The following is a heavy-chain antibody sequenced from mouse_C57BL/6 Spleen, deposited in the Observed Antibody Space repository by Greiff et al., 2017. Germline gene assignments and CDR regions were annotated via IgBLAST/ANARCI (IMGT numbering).Heavy chain of an antibody. J-gene: IGHJ3*01. D-gene: IGHD2-3*01. CDR3: TRSDGYWFAY. V-gene: IGHV1-15*01. CDR2: IDPETGGT. CDR1: GYTFTDYE. Sequence: QVQLKQSGAELVRPGASVTLSCKASGYTFTDYEMHWVKQTPVHGLEWIGAIDPETGGTAYNQKFKGKAILTADKSSSTAYMELRSLTSEDSAVYYCTRSDGYWFAYWGQGTLVTVSA.